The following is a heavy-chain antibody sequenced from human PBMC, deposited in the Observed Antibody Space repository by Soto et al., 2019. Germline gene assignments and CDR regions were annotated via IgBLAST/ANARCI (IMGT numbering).Heavy chain of an antibody. J-gene: IGHJ5*02. CDR1: GFTFSSYA. V-gene: IGHV3-30-3*01. CDR3: ARLGYCSGGSCEMWNWFDP. CDR2: ISYDGSNK. D-gene: IGHD2-15*01. Sequence: PGGSLRLSCAASGFTFSSYAMHWVRQAPGKGLEWVAVISYDGSNKYYADSVKGRFTISRDNSKNTLYLQMNSLRAEDTAVYYCARLGYCSGGSCEMWNWFDPWGQGTLVTVSS.